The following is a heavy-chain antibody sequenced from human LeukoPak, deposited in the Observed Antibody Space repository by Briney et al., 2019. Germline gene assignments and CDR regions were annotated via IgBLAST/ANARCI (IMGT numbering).Heavy chain of an antibody. V-gene: IGHV4-4*07. J-gene: IGHJ4*02. CDR2: IYGSGST. CDR3: ARQTGSGLFILP. Sequence: SETLSLTCTVSGGSIRSYWSWIRQPAGKGLEWIGRIYGSGSTDYNPSLKSRVTMSIDTSKNQFSLRLTSVTAADTAVYYCARQTGSGLFILPGGQGTLVTVSS. D-gene: IGHD3/OR15-3a*01. CDR1: GGSIRSY.